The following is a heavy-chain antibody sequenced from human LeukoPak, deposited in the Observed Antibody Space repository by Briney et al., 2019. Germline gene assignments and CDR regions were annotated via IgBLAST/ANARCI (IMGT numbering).Heavy chain of an antibody. D-gene: IGHD6-13*01. V-gene: IGHV5-51*01. CDR3: ARRVGSSSWFFDY. J-gene: IGHJ4*02. CDR2: IYPGDSDT. Sequence: GESLKIPCKGSGYSFTSYWIAWVRRMPGKGLEWMVVIYPGDSDTRYSPSFQGQVTTSADKSISTAYLQWSSLKASDTVMYYCARRVGSSSWFFDYWGQGTLVTVSS. CDR1: GYSFTSYW.